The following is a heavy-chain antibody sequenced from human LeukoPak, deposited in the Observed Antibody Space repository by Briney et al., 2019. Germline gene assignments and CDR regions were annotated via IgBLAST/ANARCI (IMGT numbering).Heavy chain of an antibody. D-gene: IGHD3-3*01. CDR2: ISGTGSNI. CDR1: GFTFSSYS. V-gene: IGHV3-21*01. CDR3: ARDLANDAFYDFWSGPN. J-gene: IGHJ4*02. Sequence: GGSLRLPCAASGFTFSSYSMNWVRQAPGKGLEWVSFISGTGSNIYYADSVKGRFTISRDNAKNALFLQLNSLGTEDTAVYYCARDLANDAFYDFWSGPNWGQGTLVTVSS.